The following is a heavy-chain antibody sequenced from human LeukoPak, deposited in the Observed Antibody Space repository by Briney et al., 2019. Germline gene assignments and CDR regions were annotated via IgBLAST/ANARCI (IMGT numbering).Heavy chain of an antibody. Sequence: SESLSLTCAVYGGSFSGYYWSWIRQPPGKGLEWVGEINHSGSTNYNPTLKRGVTISLDTPKNQFTLKLSSVTAADTAVYYCARVSGYYDSSEAFDIWGQGTMVTVSS. D-gene: IGHD3-22*01. J-gene: IGHJ3*02. CDR1: GGSFSGYY. V-gene: IGHV4-34*01. CDR3: ARVSGYYDSSEAFDI. CDR2: INHSGST.